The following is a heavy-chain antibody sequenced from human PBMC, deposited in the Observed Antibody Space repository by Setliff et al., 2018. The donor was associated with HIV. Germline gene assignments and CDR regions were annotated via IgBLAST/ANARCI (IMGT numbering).Heavy chain of an antibody. CDR2: IIPISGIT. CDR1: GGTFSSYA. CDR3: ARDSVARRTLGYYYYMDV. D-gene: IGHD6-6*01. Sequence: SVKVSCKTSGGTFSSYAVSWVRQAPGQGLEWMGGIIPISGITNYAQKFQGRVRFTVDKSTSTAYMELSGLRSEDTAMYYCARDSVARRTLGYYYYMDVWGKGTTVTGSS. V-gene: IGHV1-69*10. J-gene: IGHJ6*03.